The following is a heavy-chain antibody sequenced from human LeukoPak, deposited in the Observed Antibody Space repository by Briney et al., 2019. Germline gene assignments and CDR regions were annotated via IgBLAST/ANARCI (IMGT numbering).Heavy chain of an antibody. D-gene: IGHD1-1*01. J-gene: IGHJ4*02. CDR2: IWYDGSNK. Sequence: GGSLRLSCVASGFTFKSYGMHWVRQAPGKGLEWVAIIWYDGSNKYYADFVKGRFTTSRDNSKNTLYLQMNSLRADDTAVYYCARHDPVLDYWGQGTLVTVSS. CDR3: ARHDPVLDY. V-gene: IGHV3-33*01. CDR1: GFTFKSYG.